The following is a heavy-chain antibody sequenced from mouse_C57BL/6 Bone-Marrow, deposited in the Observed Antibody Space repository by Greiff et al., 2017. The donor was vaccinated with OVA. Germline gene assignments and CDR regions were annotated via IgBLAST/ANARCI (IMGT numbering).Heavy chain of an antibody. CDR1: GFTFSNYW. V-gene: IGHV6-3*01. Sequence: EVMLVESGGGLVQPGGSMKLSCVASGFTFSNYWMDWVRQSPEKGLEWVAQIRLKSDNYATNYAESVKGRFTISSDDSKSSVYLQMNNLRAEDTGIYYCTTKYYGSSYDYYAMDYWGQGTSVTVSS. CDR3: TTKYYGSSYDYYAMDY. D-gene: IGHD1-1*01. CDR2: IRLKSDNYAT. J-gene: IGHJ4*01.